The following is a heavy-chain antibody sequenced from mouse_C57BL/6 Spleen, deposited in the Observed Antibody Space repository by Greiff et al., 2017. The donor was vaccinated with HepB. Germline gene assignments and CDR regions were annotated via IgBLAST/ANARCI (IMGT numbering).Heavy chain of an antibody. V-gene: IGHV1S81*02. CDR1: GYTLTSSW. Sequence: VQLQQSGAELVNPGASVNLSCKASGYTLTSSWMHWVKQWPGQGLAWIGEINPSNGRTNYNEQFKSKATLTVDKPSSTAYMRLSSPTAEDSAVYYCASLLMNFDCWGQGTTLTVSS. J-gene: IGHJ2*01. CDR3: ASLLMNFDC. D-gene: IGHD2-10*01. CDR2: INPSNGRT.